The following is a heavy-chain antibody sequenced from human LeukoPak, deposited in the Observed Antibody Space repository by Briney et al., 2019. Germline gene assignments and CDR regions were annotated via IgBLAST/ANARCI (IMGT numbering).Heavy chain of an antibody. V-gene: IGHV3-53*01. D-gene: IGHD3-22*01. CDR1: GFTISSNY. CDR2: IYAGGGT. Sequence: GGSLRLSCTASGFTISSNYMNWVRQAPGKGLEWVSVIYAGGGTYYADSVKGRFTISRDNSKNTLYLQMNSLRAEDTAVYYCAKESPDYYDSSGYYYSEYDYWGQGTLVTVSS. CDR3: AKESPDYYDSSGYYYSEYDY. J-gene: IGHJ4*02.